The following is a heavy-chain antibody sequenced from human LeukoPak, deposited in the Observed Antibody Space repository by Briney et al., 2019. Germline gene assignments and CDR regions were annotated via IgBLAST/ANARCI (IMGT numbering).Heavy chain of an antibody. CDR1: GGSFSGYY. CDR2: INHSGST. CDR3: ARDRVHFDF. V-gene: IGHV4-34*01. Sequence: SETLSLTCAVYGGSFSGYYWSWIRQPPGKGLEWIGEINHSGSTNYNPSLKSRVTISVEASENQFSLKLSSVTAADTAVYYCARDRVHFDFWGQGTLLTVSS. J-gene: IGHJ4*02.